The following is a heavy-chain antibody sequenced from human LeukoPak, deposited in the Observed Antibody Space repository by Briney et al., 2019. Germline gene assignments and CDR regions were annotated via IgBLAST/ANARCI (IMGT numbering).Heavy chain of an antibody. V-gene: IGHV3-7*01. D-gene: IGHD3-3*01. J-gene: IGHJ4*02. CDR3: AKTYYDFWSLYSSYFDY. Sequence: GGSLRLSCAASGFTFSSYWMSWVPQAPGKGLEWVANIKQDGSEKYYVDSVKGRFTISRDNAKNSLYLQMNSLRAEDTAVYYCAKTYYDFWSLYSSYFDYWGQGTLVTVSS. CDR1: GFTFSSYW. CDR2: IKQDGSEK.